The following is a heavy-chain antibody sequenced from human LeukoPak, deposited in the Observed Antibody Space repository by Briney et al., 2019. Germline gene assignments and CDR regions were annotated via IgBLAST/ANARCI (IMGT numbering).Heavy chain of an antibody. CDR1: GFTFSSYA. V-gene: IGHV3-30-3*01. CDR2: ISYDGSNK. D-gene: IGHD5-18*01. J-gene: IGHJ4*02. CDR3: ASGDTAMGPVLDY. Sequence: GGSLRLSCAASGFTFSSYAMHWVRQAPGKGLEWVAVISYDGSNKYYADSVKGRFTISRDNSKNTLYLQMNSLRAEDTAVYYCASGDTAMGPVLDYWGQGTLVTVSS.